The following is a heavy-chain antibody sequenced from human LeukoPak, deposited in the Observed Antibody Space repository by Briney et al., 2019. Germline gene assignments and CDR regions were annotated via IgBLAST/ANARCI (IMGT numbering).Heavy chain of an antibody. CDR1: GYTFTGYY. Sequence: GASVKVSCKASGYTFTGYYMHWVRQAPGQGLEWMGWINPNSGGTNYAQKFQSRVTMTRDTSITTAYMELSRLRSDDTAVYYCARQAFAGAFDIWGQGTMVTVSS. CDR3: ARQAFAGAFDI. CDR2: INPNSGGT. D-gene: IGHD3-3*02. V-gene: IGHV1-2*02. J-gene: IGHJ3*02.